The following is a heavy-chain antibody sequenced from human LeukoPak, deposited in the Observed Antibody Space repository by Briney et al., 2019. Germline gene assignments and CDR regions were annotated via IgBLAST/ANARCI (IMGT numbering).Heavy chain of an antibody. J-gene: IGHJ4*02. CDR3: ARDRIGEGSSGWPNFDY. CDR1: GDSVSNNNAA. Sequence: SQTLSLTCAISGDSVSNNNAAWNWIRQSPSRGLEWLGRTYYRSKWYNDYAVSVKSRITINPDTSKNQFSLQLNSVTPEDTAVYYCARDRIGEGSSGWPNFDYWGQGTLVTVSS. D-gene: IGHD6-19*01. CDR2: TYYRSKWYN. V-gene: IGHV6-1*01.